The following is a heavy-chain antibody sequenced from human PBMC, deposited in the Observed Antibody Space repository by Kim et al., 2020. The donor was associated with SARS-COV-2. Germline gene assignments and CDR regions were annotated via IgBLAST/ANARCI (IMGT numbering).Heavy chain of an antibody. V-gene: IGHV1-69*13. Sequence: SVKVSCKASGGTFSSYAISWVRQAPGQGLEWMGGIIPIFGTANYAQKFQGRVTITADESTSTAYMELSSLRSEDTAVYYCAYNGNYYDSSGYYYYFDYWGQGTLVTVSS. CDR2: IIPIFGTA. CDR1: GGTFSSYA. J-gene: IGHJ4*02. D-gene: IGHD3-22*01. CDR3: AYNGNYYDSSGYYYYFDY.